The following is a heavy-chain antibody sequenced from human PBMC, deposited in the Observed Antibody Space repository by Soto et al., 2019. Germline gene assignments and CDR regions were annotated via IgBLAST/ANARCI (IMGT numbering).Heavy chain of an antibody. CDR1: GFTFNVYW. D-gene: IGHD3-16*01. V-gene: IGHV3-7*05. CDR2: INQDGSEK. J-gene: IGHJ4*02. CDR3: VKGGGRFWADY. Sequence: EIELVESGGGLVQPGGSLRLSCAASGFTFNVYWMSWVRQAPGKGPVWVANINQDGSEKNYVHSIKGRYIISRDNAENFLHLQMSSPRAEDTAVYYCVKGGGRFWADYWGQGALVTFSS.